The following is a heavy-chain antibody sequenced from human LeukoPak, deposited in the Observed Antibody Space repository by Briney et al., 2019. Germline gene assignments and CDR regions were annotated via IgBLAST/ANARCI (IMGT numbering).Heavy chain of an antibody. Sequence: ASVKVSCKASGGTFSSYAISWVRQAPGQGLEWMGGIIPIFGTANYAQKFQGRVTITTDESTSTAYMELSSLRSEDTAVYYCARRGIQLYWFDPWGQGTLVTVSS. J-gene: IGHJ5*02. CDR1: GGTFSSYA. CDR3: ARRGIQLYWFDP. CDR2: IIPIFGTA. D-gene: IGHD5-18*01. V-gene: IGHV1-69*05.